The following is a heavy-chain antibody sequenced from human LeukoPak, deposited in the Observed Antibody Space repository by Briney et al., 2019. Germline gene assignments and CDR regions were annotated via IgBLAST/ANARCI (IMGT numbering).Heavy chain of an antibody. J-gene: IGHJ4*02. CDR2: ISGSGGST. Sequence: GGSLRLSCAASGFTFSSYAMSWVRQAPGKGLEWVSAISGSGGSTYYADFVKGRFTISRDNSKNTLYLQMNSLRAEDTAVYYCAKDPTMVQGVITDYWGQGTLVTVSS. CDR1: GFTFSSYA. D-gene: IGHD3-10*01. V-gene: IGHV3-23*01. CDR3: AKDPTMVQGVITDY.